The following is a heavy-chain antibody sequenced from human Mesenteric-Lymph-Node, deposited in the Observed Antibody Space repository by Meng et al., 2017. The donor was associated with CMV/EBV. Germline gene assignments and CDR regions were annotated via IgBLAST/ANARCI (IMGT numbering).Heavy chain of an antibody. CDR2: ISSSSSYI. V-gene: IGHV3-21*01. Sequence: GESLKISCAASGFTFSSYAMSWVRQAPGKGLEWVSSISSSSSYIYYADSVKGRFTISRDNAKNSLYLQMNSLRAEDTAVYYCARGGAAYCSSTSCYGAFDIWGQGTMVTVSS. CDR3: ARGGAAYCSSTSCYGAFDI. D-gene: IGHD2-2*01. J-gene: IGHJ3*02. CDR1: GFTFSSYA.